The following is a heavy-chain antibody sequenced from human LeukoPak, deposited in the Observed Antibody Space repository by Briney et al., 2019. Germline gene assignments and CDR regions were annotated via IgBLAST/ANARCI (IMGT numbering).Heavy chain of an antibody. CDR1: GFTFNKYG. J-gene: IGHJ6*03. CDR3: ATDVYSSSRGSSPTYSYYMAV. CDR2: IRYDGSKK. D-gene: IGHD6-13*01. Sequence: GGALRLSCAASGFTFNKYGMYWVRHATAKELEWVSFIRYDGSKKYYADSVEGRFTISRDDSKNTVYLQMNSLRADDTAVYYCATDVYSSSRGSSPTYSYYMAVWGKGTTVTVSS. V-gene: IGHV3-30*02.